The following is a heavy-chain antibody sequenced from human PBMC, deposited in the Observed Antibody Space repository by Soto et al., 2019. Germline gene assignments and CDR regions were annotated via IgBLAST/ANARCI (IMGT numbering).Heavy chain of an antibody. CDR3: ASGPDSYDISGHFEP. CDR2: MSYSGPN. D-gene: IGHD3-22*01. V-gene: IGHV4-31*03. J-gene: IGHJ5*02. Sequence: SETLSLTCTVSGGSISSCGYYWGWVRQRPGKGLEWIGYMSYSGPNHYNPSLKGRATISVDTPENQFFLKLSSVTAADTAVYFCASGPDSYDISGHFEPWGQATLVTVSS. CDR1: GGSISSCGYY.